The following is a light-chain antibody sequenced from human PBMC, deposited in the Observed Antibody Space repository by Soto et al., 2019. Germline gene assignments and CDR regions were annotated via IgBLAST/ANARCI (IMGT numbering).Light chain of an antibody. CDR2: VAS. V-gene: IGKV3-20*01. Sequence: EIVLTQFPGTLSLSPGERATLSCRASKSVSSSYLAWYQQKPGQAPRLLIYVASSRATGIPDRFSGSGSATDFTLTISRLEPEDFAVYYCQQYGSSPPITFGQGTRLEIK. CDR1: KSVSSSY. J-gene: IGKJ5*01. CDR3: QQYGSSPPIT.